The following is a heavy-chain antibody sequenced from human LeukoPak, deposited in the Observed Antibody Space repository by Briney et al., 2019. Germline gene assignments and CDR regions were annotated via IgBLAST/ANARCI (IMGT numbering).Heavy chain of an antibody. V-gene: IGHV4-30-4*08. CDR1: GGSISSGDYY. CDR2: IYYSGST. CDR3: ARATLEMDTTLFDY. D-gene: IGHD5-24*01. J-gene: IGHJ4*02. Sequence: SRTLSLTCTVSGGSISSGDYYWSWIRQPPGKGLEWIGYIYYSGSTYYNPSLKSRVTISVDTSKNQFSLKLSSVTAADTAVYYCARATLEMDTTLFDYWGQGTLVTVSS.